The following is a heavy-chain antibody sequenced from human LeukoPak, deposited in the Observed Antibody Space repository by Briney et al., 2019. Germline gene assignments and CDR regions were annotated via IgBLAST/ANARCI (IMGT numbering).Heavy chain of an antibody. V-gene: IGHV3-11*04. CDR2: ISNSGSDK. J-gene: IGHJ4*02. CDR3: ARETYCTSTTCPIGDHFDY. Sequence: GGSLRLSCVVSGFTFSDYYMSWIRQAPGEGLEWVSYISNSGSDKYYADSVKGRFTISRDDAKNSLYLQMNSLRAEDTAVYYCARETYCTSTTCPIGDHFDYWGQGTLVTVSS. D-gene: IGHD2-2*01. CDR1: GFTFSDYY.